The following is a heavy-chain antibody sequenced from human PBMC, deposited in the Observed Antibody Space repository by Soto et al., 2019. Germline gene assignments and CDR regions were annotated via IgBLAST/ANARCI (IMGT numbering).Heavy chain of an antibody. CDR3: VRNRGTFSRAGVEF. CDR2: ISGDGNNA. CDR1: GFTFSSFW. V-gene: IGHV3-74*01. J-gene: IGHJ2*01. D-gene: IGHD3-10*01. Sequence: EVQLVESGGGIVQPGGSLRLSCAASGFTFSSFWMHWVRQAPGKGLVWVSRISGDGNNAVYADPVKGRSTVSRDNARNTLDLQMNSLTADDTELYYCVRNRGTFSRAGVEFGGRGIMVSVSS.